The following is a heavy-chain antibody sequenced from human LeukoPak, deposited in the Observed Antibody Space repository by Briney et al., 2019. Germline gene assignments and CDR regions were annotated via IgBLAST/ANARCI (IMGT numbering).Heavy chain of an antibody. CDR2: MSSNGGST. Sequence: GGSLRLCCSASGFTFSTYVMHWVRQAPGKGLEYVSAMSSNGGSTYYADSVKGRFTISRDNSKNTLYLQMSSPRTEDTAVYYCVEFSAGNGMWGQGTLVTVSS. CDR1: GFTFSTYV. J-gene: IGHJ4*02. CDR3: VEFSAGNGM. V-gene: IGHV3-64D*09. D-gene: IGHD2-8*01.